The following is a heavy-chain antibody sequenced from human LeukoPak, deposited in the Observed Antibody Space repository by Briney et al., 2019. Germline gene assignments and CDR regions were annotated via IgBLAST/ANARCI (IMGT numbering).Heavy chain of an antibody. J-gene: IGHJ4*02. V-gene: IGHV3-74*01. Sequence: GGSLRLSCTASGFSFSGHWMHWARQLPGKGLVWVSRISPTGSTTSYADSVKGRFTVSRDNAKNTLYLQVNNLRAEDTAVYYCARGPNSNWSGLDFWGQGTLHTVSS. D-gene: IGHD6-6*01. CDR3: ARGPNSNWSGLDF. CDR2: ISPTGSTT. CDR1: GFSFSGHW.